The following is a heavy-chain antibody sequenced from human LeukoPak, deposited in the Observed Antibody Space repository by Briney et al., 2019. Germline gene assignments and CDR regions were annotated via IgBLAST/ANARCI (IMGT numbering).Heavy chain of an antibody. CDR1: GGSISSYY. Sequence: PSETLSLTCTVSGGSISSYYWSWIRQPPGKGLEWIGYIYYSGSTNYNPSLKSRVTISVDTSKNQFSLKLSSVTAADTAVYYCARGRYCSGGSCYGRGNNWFDPWGQGTLVTVSS. CDR2: IYYSGST. CDR3: ARGRYCSGGSCYGRGNNWFDP. V-gene: IGHV4-59*01. D-gene: IGHD2-15*01. J-gene: IGHJ5*02.